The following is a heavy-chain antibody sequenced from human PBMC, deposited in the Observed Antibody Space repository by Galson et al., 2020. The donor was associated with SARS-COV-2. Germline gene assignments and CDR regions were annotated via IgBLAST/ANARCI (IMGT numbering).Heavy chain of an antibody. CDR1: GINFDDYA. Sequence: SLKISCEASGINFDDYAMHWVRQDPGKGLEWVSGISWNSGSIGYADSVKGRFTISRDNAKNSLYLQMNSLRAEDTALYYCAKPDRGYWGQGTLVTVSS. J-gene: IGHJ4*02. V-gene: IGHV3-9*01. CDR2: ISWNSGSI. CDR3: AKPDRGY.